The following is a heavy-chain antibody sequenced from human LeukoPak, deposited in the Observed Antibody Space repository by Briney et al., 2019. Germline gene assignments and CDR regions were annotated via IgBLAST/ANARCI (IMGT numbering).Heavy chain of an antibody. CDR2: ISAYNGNT. CDR1: GYTFSSYG. CDR3: ARESYYGSGSYSPFSDY. V-gene: IGHV1-18*01. J-gene: IGHJ4*02. Sequence: ASVKVSCKASGYTFSSYGISWVRQAPGQRLEWRGWISAYNGNTNYAQKHQGRVTMTTDTSTSTAYMELRSLRSDDTAVYYCARESYYGSGSYSPFSDYWGQGTLVTVSS. D-gene: IGHD3-10*01.